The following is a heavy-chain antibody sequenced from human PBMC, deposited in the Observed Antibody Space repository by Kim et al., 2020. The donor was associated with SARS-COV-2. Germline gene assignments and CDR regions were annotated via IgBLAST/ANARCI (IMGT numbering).Heavy chain of an antibody. D-gene: IGHD2-21*02. CDR2: IYYSGST. CDR1: GGSISSYY. V-gene: IGHV4-59*01. Sequence: SETLSLTCTVSGGSISSYYWSWIRQPPGKGLEWIGYIYYSGSTNYNPSLKSRVTISVDTSKNQFSLKLSSVTAADTAVYYCARGLLEEGYYYYGMDVWGQGTTVTVSS. CDR3: ARGLLEEGYYYYGMDV. J-gene: IGHJ6*02.